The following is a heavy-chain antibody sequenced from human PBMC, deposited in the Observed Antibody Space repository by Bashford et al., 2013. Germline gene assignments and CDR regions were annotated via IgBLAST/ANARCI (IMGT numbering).Heavy chain of an antibody. D-gene: IGHD6-25*01. Sequence: ASVKVSCKASGYTFTSYAMHWVRQAPGQRLEWMGWINAGNGNTKYSQKFQGRVTITRDTSASTAYMELSSLRSEDTAVYYCARVISSGYYYYMDVWGKGTTVTVSS. CDR1: GYTFTSYA. V-gene: IGHV1-3*01. CDR3: ARVISSGYYYYMDV. CDR2: INAGNGNT. J-gene: IGHJ6*03.